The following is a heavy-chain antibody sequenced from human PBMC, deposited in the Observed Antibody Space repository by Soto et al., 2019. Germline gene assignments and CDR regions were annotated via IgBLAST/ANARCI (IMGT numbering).Heavy chain of an antibody. CDR3: ASVAKTINWPDN. V-gene: IGHV4-30-2*01. J-gene: IGHJ5*02. CDR1: GGSISSGAYS. Sequence: SETLSLTCAVSGGSISSGAYSWSWIRQPPGKGLEWVGYIYHSGSTYYNPSLKSRVTISVDRSKNQFSLKLSSVTAADTAVYYCASVAKTINWPDNWGQGTLVTVSS. CDR2: IYHSGST.